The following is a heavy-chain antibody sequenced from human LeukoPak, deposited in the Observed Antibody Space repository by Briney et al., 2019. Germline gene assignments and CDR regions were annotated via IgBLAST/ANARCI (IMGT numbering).Heavy chain of an antibody. V-gene: IGHV1-69*04. D-gene: IGHD3-3*01. Sequence: SVKVSCKASGGTFISYAIGWVRQAPGQGLEWMGRIIPILGIANYAQKCQGRVTITPDKSTSTAYMELSSLRSEDTAVYYCAKALPRYYGFWSGSQLDVWGQETGVRVST. CDR1: GGTFISYA. J-gene: IGHJ6*01. CDR2: IIPILGIA. CDR3: AKALPRYYGFWSGSQLDV.